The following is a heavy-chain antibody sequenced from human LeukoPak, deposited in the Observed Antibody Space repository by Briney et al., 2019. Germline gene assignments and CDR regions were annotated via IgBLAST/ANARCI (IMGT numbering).Heavy chain of an antibody. V-gene: IGHV3-48*03. CDR1: GFTFSSYE. J-gene: IGHJ6*03. D-gene: IGHD3-10*01. CDR3: AKDPRHGSGTYSYYYFFYYMDV. Sequence: GGSLRLSCAASGFTFSSYEMNWVRQAPGKGLEWVSYISSSGSTIYYADSVKGRFTISRDNAKNSLYLQMNSLRAEDTAVYYCAKDPRHGSGTYSYYYFFYYMDVWGKGTTVTISS. CDR2: ISSSGSTI.